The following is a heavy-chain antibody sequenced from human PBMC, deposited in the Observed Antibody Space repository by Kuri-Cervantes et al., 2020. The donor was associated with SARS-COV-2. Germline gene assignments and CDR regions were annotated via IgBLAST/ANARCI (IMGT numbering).Heavy chain of an antibody. Sequence: ASVKVSCKAPKTTFPNYDINWVRQATGQGLEWMGMVKTNSGNTLYAQIFQGRVTMTMDTSTSTVYMELSSLTSEDTAIYYCYCAPKEGFDSWGQGTLVTVSS. V-gene: IGHV1-8*01. CDR3: YCAPKEGFDS. CDR2: VKTNSGNT. CDR1: KTTFPNYD. D-gene: IGHD2-21*01. J-gene: IGHJ4*02.